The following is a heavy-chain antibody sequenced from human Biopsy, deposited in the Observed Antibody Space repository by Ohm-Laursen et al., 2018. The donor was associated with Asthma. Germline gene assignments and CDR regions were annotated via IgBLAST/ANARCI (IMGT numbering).Heavy chain of an antibody. J-gene: IGHJ1*01. Sequence: GSLRLSCSASGFTFSSYWMSWVRQAPGKGLEWVANIKKDGSEKYYVDSVKGRFTISRDNAKNSLYLHMNSLRAEDTAVYYCARTFHFWSPHHAEHYQLWGQGTLVTVSS. V-gene: IGHV3-7*01. CDR3: ARTFHFWSPHHAEHYQL. CDR2: IKKDGSEK. D-gene: IGHD3-3*01. CDR1: GFTFSSYW.